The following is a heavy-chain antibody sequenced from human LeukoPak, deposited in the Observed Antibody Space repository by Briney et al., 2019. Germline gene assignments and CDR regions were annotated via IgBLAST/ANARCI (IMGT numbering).Heavy chain of an antibody. J-gene: IGHJ5*02. Sequence: SETLSLTCTVSGGSISSSSYYWGWIRQPPGKGLEWIGSIYYSGSTYYNPSLKSRVTISVDTSKNQFSLKLSSVTAADTAVYYCARRYSSSSWTNWFDPWGQGTLVTASS. CDR2: IYYSGST. CDR1: GGSISSSSYY. CDR3: ARRYSSSSWTNWFDP. V-gene: IGHV4-39*01. D-gene: IGHD6-6*01.